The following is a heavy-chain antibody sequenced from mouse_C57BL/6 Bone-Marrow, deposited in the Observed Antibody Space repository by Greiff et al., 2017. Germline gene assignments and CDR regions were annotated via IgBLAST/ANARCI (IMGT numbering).Heavy chain of an antibody. CDR3: ARDFIYYYGSSYNYAMDY. D-gene: IGHD1-1*01. CDR2: ISSGSSTI. V-gene: IGHV5-17*01. Sequence: DVMLVESGGGLVKPGGSLKLSCAASGFTFSDYGMHWVRQAPEKGLEWVAYISSGSSTIYYADTVKGRFTISRDNAKNTLFMQMTSLRSEDTAMYYCARDFIYYYGSSYNYAMDYWGQGTSVTVSS. J-gene: IGHJ4*01. CDR1: GFTFSDYG.